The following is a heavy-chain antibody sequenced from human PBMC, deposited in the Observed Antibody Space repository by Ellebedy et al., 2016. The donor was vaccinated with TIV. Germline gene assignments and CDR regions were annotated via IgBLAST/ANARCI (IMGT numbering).Heavy chain of an antibody. Sequence: AASVKVSCKASGGTFSSYSINWVRQAPGQGLEWLGRIIPIFGGADYAQKFQGRVSITADKSTSTAYMELRSLRLEDTAVYYCAKPGTGGNADDPPEYWGQGSLLTVS. CDR1: GGTFSSYS. V-gene: IGHV1-69*02. D-gene: IGHD4-23*01. J-gene: IGHJ4*02. CDR3: AKPGTGGNADDPPEY. CDR2: IIPIFGGA.